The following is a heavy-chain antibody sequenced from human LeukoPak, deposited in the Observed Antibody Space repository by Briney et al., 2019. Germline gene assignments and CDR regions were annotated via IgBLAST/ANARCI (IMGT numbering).Heavy chain of an antibody. J-gene: IGHJ1*01. CDR1: GGSFSGYY. Sequence: PSETLSLTCAVYGGSFSGYYWSWIRQPPGKGLEWIGEINHSGSTNYNPSLKSRVTISVDTSKNQFSLKLSSVTAADTAVYYCARVTAATLPWASEHWGQGTLVTVSS. CDR3: ARVTAATLPWASEH. V-gene: IGHV4-34*01. D-gene: IGHD6-25*01. CDR2: INHSGST.